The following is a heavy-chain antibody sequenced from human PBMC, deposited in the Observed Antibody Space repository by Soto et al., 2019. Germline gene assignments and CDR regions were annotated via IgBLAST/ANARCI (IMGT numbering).Heavy chain of an antibody. CDR1: GFTFSSYR. J-gene: IGHJ6*03. CDR3: ARDEKTGTAYYYYYYYMDV. D-gene: IGHD1-1*01. Sequence: GGSLRLSCAASGFTFSSYRMSWVRQAPGKGLEWVANIKQDGSEKYYVDSVKGRFTISRDNAKNSLYLQMNSLRAEDTAVYYCARDEKTGTAYYYYYYYMDVWGKGTTVTVSS. CDR2: IKQDGSEK. V-gene: IGHV3-7*01.